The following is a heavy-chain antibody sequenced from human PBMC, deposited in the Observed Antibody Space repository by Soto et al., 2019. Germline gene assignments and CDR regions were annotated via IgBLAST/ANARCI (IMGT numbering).Heavy chain of an antibody. CDR1: GGSISSSSYY. V-gene: IGHV4-39*01. CDR3: ASYSNSPYYYYYGMDV. D-gene: IGHD4-4*01. Sequence: PSETLSLTCTVSGGSISSSSYYWGWIRQPPGKGLEWIGSIYYSGSTYYNPSLKSRVTISVDTSKNQFSLKLSSVTAADTAVYYCASYSNSPYYYYYGMDVWGQGTTVT. CDR2: IYYSGST. J-gene: IGHJ6*02.